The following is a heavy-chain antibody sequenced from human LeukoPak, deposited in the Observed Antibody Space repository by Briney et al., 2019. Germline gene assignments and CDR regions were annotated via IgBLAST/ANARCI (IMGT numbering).Heavy chain of an antibody. V-gene: IGHV3-7*01. D-gene: IGHD2-15*01. J-gene: IGHJ4*02. Sequence: PGGSLRLSCAASGFTFTDHWMSWVRQAPGKGLEWVAFIRKRGIETNYVDSVKGRFTITRDNARNSLFLQMNSLRAEDTAVYYCAREDGYCSGDNCYSYFVSWGQGTLVTVSS. CDR3: AREDGYCSGDNCYSYFVS. CDR2: IRKRGIET. CDR1: GFTFTDHW.